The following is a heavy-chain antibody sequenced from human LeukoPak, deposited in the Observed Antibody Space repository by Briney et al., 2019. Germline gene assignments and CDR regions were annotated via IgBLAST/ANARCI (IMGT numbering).Heavy chain of an antibody. J-gene: IGHJ5*02. CDR2: ISSSGSTI. Sequence: GGSLRLSCAASGFTFSSYEMNWVRQAPGKGLEWVSYISSSGSTIYYADSVKGRFTVSKDTSKDTLYLQMNSLTDGDTGVYYCAKDLMRDRWFGESWGQGTLVIVSS. CDR3: AKDLMRDRWFGES. D-gene: IGHD3-10*01. V-gene: IGHV3-48*03. CDR1: GFTFSSYE.